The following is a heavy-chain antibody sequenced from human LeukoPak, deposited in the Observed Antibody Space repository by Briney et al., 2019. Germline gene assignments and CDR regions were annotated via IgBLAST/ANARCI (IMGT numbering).Heavy chain of an antibody. CDR2: ISSIGSTI. V-gene: IGHV3-48*01. J-gene: IGHJ4*02. Sequence: GGSLRLPCVGSGFSFNSYSMNWVRQAPGKGLEWVSSISSIGSTIYYADSVKGRFTISRDNAKNSLYLQMNSLRVEDTAVYYCARDLGATIFDFDYWGQGTLVTVSS. CDR1: GFSFNSYS. CDR3: ARDLGATIFDFDY. D-gene: IGHD1-26*01.